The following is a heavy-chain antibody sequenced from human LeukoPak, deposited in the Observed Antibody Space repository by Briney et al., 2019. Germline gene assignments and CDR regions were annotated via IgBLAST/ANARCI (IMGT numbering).Heavy chain of an antibody. CDR3: AKDLEGGTVIGGFDY. CDR2: ISWDGGST. V-gene: IGHV3-43*01. J-gene: IGHJ4*02. D-gene: IGHD1-1*01. CDR1: GFTFDDYT. Sequence: HPGGSLRLSCAASGFTFDDYTMHWVRHAPGKGLEWVSLISWDGGSTYYADSVKGRFTISRDNSKNSLYLQMNSLRTEDTALCYCAKDLEGGTVIGGFDYWGQGTLVTVSS.